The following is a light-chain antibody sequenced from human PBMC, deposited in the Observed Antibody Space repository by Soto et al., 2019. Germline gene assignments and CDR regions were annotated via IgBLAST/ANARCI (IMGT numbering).Light chain of an antibody. CDR2: ATS. CDR1: QRVGSSY. CDR3: QRDGTSAL. V-gene: IGKV3-20*01. Sequence: EIVLTQSPGTLSLSTGERATLSCRASQRVGSSYLAWYQQKPGQAPRLLIYATSDRAPGIPDWFSASGSGTDFTRTISRVEPEDFAVYYCQRDGTSALFGPGTKVDIK. J-gene: IGKJ3*01.